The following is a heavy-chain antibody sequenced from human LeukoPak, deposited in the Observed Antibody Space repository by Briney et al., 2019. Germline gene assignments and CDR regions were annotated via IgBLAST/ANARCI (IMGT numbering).Heavy chain of an antibody. CDR2: IYYSGST. V-gene: IGHV4-59*01. J-gene: IGHJ6*04. CDR1: GGSISSYY. Sequence: PSGTLSLTCTVSGGSISSYYWSWIRQPPGKGLGWIAYIYYSGSTNYNPSLKSRVTISVDTSKNQFSLKLSSVTAADTAVYYCASSRGTPYYYYYGMDVWGKGTTVTVSS. D-gene: IGHD1-7*01. CDR3: ASSRGTPYYYYYGMDV.